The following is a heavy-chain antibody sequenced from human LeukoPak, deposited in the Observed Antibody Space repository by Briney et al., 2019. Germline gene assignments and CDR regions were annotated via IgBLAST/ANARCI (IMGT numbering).Heavy chain of an antibody. D-gene: IGHD6-13*01. CDR3: ARGRESLAAASYYGMDV. V-gene: IGHV1-2*04. Sequence: GASVKVSCKASGYTFTGYYMHWVRQAPGQGLEWMGWINPNSGGTNYAQKFQGWVTMTRGTSISTAYMELSRLRSDDTAVYYCARGRESLAAASYYGMDVWGQGTTVTVSS. CDR1: GYTFTGYY. J-gene: IGHJ6*02. CDR2: INPNSGGT.